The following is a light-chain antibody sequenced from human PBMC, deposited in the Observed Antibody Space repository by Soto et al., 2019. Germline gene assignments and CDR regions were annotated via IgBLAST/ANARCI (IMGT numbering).Light chain of an antibody. CDR3: QQRSNWPPAIT. CDR1: QSVTTY. CDR2: DAS. V-gene: IGKV3-11*01. J-gene: IGKJ5*01. Sequence: EVLLTQSPATLSLSPGETATLFCRASQSVTTYLAWYQQKHGQPPRLLIYDASNRATGNPARFSGSGSGTDFTLTLSSLEPEDFAVYYCQQRSNWPPAITFGQGTRLEIK.